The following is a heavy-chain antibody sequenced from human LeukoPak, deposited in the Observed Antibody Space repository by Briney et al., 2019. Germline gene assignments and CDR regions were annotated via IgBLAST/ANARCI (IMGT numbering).Heavy chain of an antibody. J-gene: IGHJ4*01. CDR1: GGSLTSYF. CDR2: ITHFGST. CDR3: APIFGGYSDFDS. Sequence: SETLSLTCAVHGGSLTSYFWSCIRQPPGKGLEWIGEITHFGSTNYNPSLRSRVTISRDTSKNQFSLRLTSVTAADTAVYYCAPIFGGYSDFDSWGQGTLVTVSP. V-gene: IGHV4-34*01. D-gene: IGHD5-12*01.